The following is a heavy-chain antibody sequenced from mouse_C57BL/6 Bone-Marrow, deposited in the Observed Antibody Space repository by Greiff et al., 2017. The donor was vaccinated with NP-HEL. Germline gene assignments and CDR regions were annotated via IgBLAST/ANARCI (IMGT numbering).Heavy chain of an antibody. V-gene: IGHV1-54*01. CDR3: ARYYGSSFAWFAY. CDR1: GYAFTNYL. J-gene: IGHJ3*01. CDR2: INPGSGGT. Sequence: QVHVKQSGAELVRPGTSVKVSCKASGYAFTNYLIEWVKQRPGQGLEWIGVINPGSGGTNYNEKVKGKATLTADKSSSTAYMQLSSLTSEDSAVYFCARYYGSSFAWFAYWGQGTLVTVSA. D-gene: IGHD1-1*01.